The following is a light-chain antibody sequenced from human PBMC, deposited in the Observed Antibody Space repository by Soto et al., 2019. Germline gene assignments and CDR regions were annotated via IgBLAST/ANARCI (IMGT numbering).Light chain of an antibody. V-gene: IGKV3-11*01. Sequence: ESELTQSPCTLSLSTEESATPFCRASQSVSSYLAWYQQKPGQAPRLLIYDASNRATGIPARFSGSGSGTDFTLTISSLEPEDFAVYYCQQRSNWVFGGGTKVDI. CDR1: QSVSSY. CDR2: DAS. J-gene: IGKJ4*01. CDR3: QQRSNWV.